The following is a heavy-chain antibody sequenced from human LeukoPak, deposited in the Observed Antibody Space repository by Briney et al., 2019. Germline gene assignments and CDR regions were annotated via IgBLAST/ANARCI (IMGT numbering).Heavy chain of an antibody. J-gene: IGHJ4*02. Sequence: SVKVSCKASGGTFSSYAISWVRQAPGQGLEWMGRIIPILGIANYAQKFQGRVTITADKSTSTAYMELSSLRSEDTAVYYCARDSTRGVYDILTGYNDYWGQGTLVTVSS. V-gene: IGHV1-69*04. CDR3: ARDSTRGVYDILTGYNDY. CDR2: IIPILGIA. D-gene: IGHD3-9*01. CDR1: GGTFSSYA.